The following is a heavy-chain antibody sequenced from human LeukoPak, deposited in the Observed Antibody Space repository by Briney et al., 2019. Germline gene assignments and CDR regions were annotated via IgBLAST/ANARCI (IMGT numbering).Heavy chain of an antibody. D-gene: IGHD6-13*01. CDR1: GYTFTGYD. Sequence: ASVKVSCKASGYTFTGYDMHWVRQAPGQGLEWVGLINPSGYSATYAQKFQGRVTMTRDTSTSTVHMELSGLRSEDTAVYYCATRIGSWSQTLDYWGQGTLVTVSS. J-gene: IGHJ4*02. CDR3: ATRIGSWSQTLDY. CDR2: INPSGYSA. V-gene: IGHV1-46*01.